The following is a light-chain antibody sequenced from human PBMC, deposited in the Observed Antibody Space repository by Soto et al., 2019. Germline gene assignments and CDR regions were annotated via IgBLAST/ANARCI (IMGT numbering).Light chain of an antibody. Sequence: DIQMTQSPSSLSASVGDRVIITCRASQGIDNYLAWYQQRPGKVPKLLIYAASTLQSGVPSRFSGSGSGTEFTLTISSLQPEDVASYYCQQYETFSGTFGPGTKVEI. V-gene: IGKV1-27*01. CDR2: AAS. CDR3: QQYETFSGT. J-gene: IGKJ1*01. CDR1: QGIDNY.